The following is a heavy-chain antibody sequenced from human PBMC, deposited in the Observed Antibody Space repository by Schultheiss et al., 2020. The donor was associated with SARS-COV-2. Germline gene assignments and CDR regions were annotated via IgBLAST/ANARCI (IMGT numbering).Heavy chain of an antibody. V-gene: IGHV3-21*01. D-gene: IGHD3-22*01. CDR2: ISSSSSYI. J-gene: IGHJ3*02. CDR3: AREETRITMIVVAPDAFDI. Sequence: GGSLRLSCSASGFTFSSNYMSWVRQAPGKGLEWVSSISSSSSYIYYADSVKGRFTISRDNAKNSLYLQMNSLRAEDTAVYYCAREETRITMIVVAPDAFDIWGQGTMVTVSS. CDR1: GFTFSSNY.